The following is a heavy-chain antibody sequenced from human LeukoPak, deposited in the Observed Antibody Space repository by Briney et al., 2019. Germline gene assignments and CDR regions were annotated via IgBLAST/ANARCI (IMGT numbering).Heavy chain of an antibody. CDR2: INSYGGDT. Sequence: AGGSLRLSCAASGFTFSKYWMHWVRQAPGKGLVWVSRINSYGGDTTYADSVKGRFTISRDNAKNTLYLQMNSLRVEDTAVYFCARGDLRTYSSGWSSGVDYWGQGTLVTVSS. CDR3: ARGDLRTYSSGWSSGVDY. V-gene: IGHV3-74*01. D-gene: IGHD6-19*01. CDR1: GFTFSKYW. J-gene: IGHJ4*02.